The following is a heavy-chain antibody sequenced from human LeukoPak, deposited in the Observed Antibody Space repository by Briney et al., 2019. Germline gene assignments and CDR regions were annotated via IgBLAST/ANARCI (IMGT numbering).Heavy chain of an antibody. CDR3: AIARVAYYDSSGYRDY. J-gene: IGHJ4*02. CDR1: GFTFSSYA. CDR2: ISSNGGST. D-gene: IGHD3-22*01. Sequence: PGGSLRLSCAASGFTFSSYAMHWVRQAPGKGLEYVSAISSNGGSTYYANSVKGRFTISRDNSKNTLYLQMGSLRAEDMAVYYCAIARVAYYDSSGYRDYWGQGTLVTVSS. V-gene: IGHV3-64*01.